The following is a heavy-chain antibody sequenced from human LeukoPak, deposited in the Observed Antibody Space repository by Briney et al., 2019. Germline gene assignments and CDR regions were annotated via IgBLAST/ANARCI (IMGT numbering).Heavy chain of an antibody. J-gene: IGHJ3*02. D-gene: IGHD1-26*01. V-gene: IGHV3-48*04. CDR2: ITTSLSTI. CDR3: ALIVGATDDAFDI. Sequence: GGSLRLSCAASGFTFTTYGMNWIRQAPGKGLEWVSYITTSLSTIYYADSAKGRFTISRDNAMNSLFLQMNSLRAEDTAVYYCALIVGATDDAFDIWGQGTMVTVSS. CDR1: GFTFTTYG.